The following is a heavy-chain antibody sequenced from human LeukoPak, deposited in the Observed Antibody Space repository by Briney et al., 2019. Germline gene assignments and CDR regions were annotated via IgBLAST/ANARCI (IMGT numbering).Heavy chain of an antibody. CDR3: ATSREGATDY. D-gene: IGHD1-26*01. J-gene: IGHJ4*02. CDR2: IYYSGST. V-gene: IGHV4-61*01. CDR1: GGSISSSSYY. Sequence: SETLSLTCTVSGGSISSSSYYWSWIRQPPGKGLEWIGYIYYSGSTNCNPSLKSRVTISVDTSKNQFSLKLSSVTAADTAVYYCATSREGATDYWGQGTLVTVSS.